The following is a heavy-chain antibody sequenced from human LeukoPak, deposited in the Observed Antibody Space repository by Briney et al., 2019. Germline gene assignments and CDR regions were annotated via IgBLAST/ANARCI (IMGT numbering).Heavy chain of an antibody. CDR2: INPNSGGT. CDR3: ARGAYTYYYDSSLEGFDY. V-gene: IGHV1-2*02. CDR1: GYTFTGYY. D-gene: IGHD3-22*01. Sequence: ASVKVSCKASGYTFTGYYMHWVRQAPGQGLEWMGWINPNSGGTNYAQKFQGRVTMTRDTSISTAYMELSRLRSDDTAVYYCARGAYTYYYDSSLEGFDYWGQGTLVTASS. J-gene: IGHJ4*02.